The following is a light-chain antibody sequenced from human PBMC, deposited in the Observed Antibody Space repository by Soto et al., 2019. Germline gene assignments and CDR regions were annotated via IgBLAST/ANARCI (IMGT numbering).Light chain of an antibody. J-gene: IGLJ1*01. CDR3: CEYAYSPYI. CDR1: SSDVVTYNL. V-gene: IGLV2-23*01. CDR2: EGS. Sequence: QSALTQPASVSGSPGQSIIISCTFTSSDVVTYNLVSGYQHHPGKAPKLLIYEGSKRPSGVSNRFSGSKSGNTASLTISGLQAEDEDDYYCCEYAYSPYIFGSGTKVTVL.